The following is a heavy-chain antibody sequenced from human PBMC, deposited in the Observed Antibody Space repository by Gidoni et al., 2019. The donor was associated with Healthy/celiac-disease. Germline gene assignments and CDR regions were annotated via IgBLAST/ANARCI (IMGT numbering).Heavy chain of an antibody. Sequence: EVQLVESGGGLVKPGGSLRLSCAASGFTFSSYSMNWVRQAPGKGLEWVSSISSSSSYIYYADSVKGRFTISRDNAKNSLYLQMNSLRAEDTAVYYCARMSYYDSSGYPYFDYWGQGTLVTVSS. D-gene: IGHD3-22*01. CDR3: ARMSYYDSSGYPYFDY. V-gene: IGHV3-21*01. CDR1: GFTFSSYS. CDR2: ISSSSSYI. J-gene: IGHJ4*02.